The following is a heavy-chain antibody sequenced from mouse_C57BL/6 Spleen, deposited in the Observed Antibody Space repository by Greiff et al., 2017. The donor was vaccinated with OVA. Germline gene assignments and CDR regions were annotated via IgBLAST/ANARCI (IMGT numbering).Heavy chain of an antibody. Sequence: QVQLQQSGAELVRPGASVTLSCKASGYTFTDYEMHWVKQTPVHGLEWIGAIDPETGGTAYNQKFKGKAILTADKSSSTAYMELRSLTSEDSAVYYCTRSRGYGSSSYYAMDYWGQGTSVTVSS. CDR2: IDPETGGT. CDR1: GYTFTDYE. D-gene: IGHD1-1*01. V-gene: IGHV1-15*01. J-gene: IGHJ4*01. CDR3: TRSRGYGSSSYYAMDY.